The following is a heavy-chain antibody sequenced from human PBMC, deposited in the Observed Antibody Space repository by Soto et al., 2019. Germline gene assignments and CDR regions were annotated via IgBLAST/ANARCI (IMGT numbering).Heavy chain of an antibody. CDR3: ARSPRLDIGVVEYYFDY. J-gene: IGHJ4*02. D-gene: IGHD2-15*01. V-gene: IGHV3-48*02. Sequence: GSLRLSCAASGFTFSSYSMNWVRQAPGKGLEWVSYISSSSSTIYYADSVKGRFTISRDNAKNSLYLQMNSLRDEDTAVYYCARSPRLDIGVVEYYFDYWGQGTLVTVSS. CDR1: GFTFSSYS. CDR2: ISSSSSTI.